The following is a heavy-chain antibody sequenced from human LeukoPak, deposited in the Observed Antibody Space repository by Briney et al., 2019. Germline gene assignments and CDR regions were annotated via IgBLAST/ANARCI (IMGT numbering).Heavy chain of an antibody. J-gene: IGHJ4*02. V-gene: IGHV3-48*03. CDR1: GFSFSSFE. CDR3: ARDLGYSSGWFSY. Sequence: GGSLRLSCAASGFSFSSFEMHWVPQPPGKGLEWISYIGTRSDITYYADSVKGRFTISRDNSKNSLYLQMNSLTAEDTAVYYCARDLGYSSGWFSYWGQGTLVTISS. CDR2: IGTRSDIT. D-gene: IGHD6-19*01.